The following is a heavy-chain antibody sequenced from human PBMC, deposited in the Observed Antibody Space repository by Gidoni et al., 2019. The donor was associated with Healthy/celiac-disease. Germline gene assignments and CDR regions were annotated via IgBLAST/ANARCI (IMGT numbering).Heavy chain of an antibody. CDR1: GVTVSRHY. V-gene: IGHV3-53*01. Sequence: EVQLVEPGGGLIQPGGSLRLTCAASGVTVSRHYMSWVRQGPGKGLERFSVVYSWDSTYYADSVTGRFTISRDNSKNTLYLQMDGLRAEDTAVYYCARDQRDGYFWYFDLWGRGTLVTVSS. D-gene: IGHD5-12*01. CDR3: ARDQRDGYFWYFDL. CDR2: VYSWDST. J-gene: IGHJ2*01.